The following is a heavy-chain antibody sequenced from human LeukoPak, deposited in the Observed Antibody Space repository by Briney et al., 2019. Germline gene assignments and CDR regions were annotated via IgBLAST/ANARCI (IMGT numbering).Heavy chain of an antibody. J-gene: IGHJ4*02. CDR2: IYYSGST. CDR1: GGSISSSSYY. V-gene: IGHV4-39*01. CDR3: ATPDGYNYKY. Sequence: SETLSLTCTVSGGSISSSSYYWGWIRQPQGKGLEWIGTIYYSGSTYYNPSLKSRVTISVDMSKNQFSLKLSSVTAADTAVYYCATPDGYNYKYWGQGTLVTVSS. D-gene: IGHD5-24*01.